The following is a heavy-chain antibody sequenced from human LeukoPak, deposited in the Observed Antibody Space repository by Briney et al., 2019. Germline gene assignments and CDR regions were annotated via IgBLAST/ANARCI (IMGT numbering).Heavy chain of an antibody. CDR2: IASNGGSE. D-gene: IGHD6-13*01. CDR3: AKRGHYSINWYHYFDY. CDR1: GFTFTTYG. Sequence: GGSQRLSYAASGFTFTTYGLHWVRQAPGKGLEWVAAIASNGGSEYYADSVKGRFTISRDNSKNTLFLQMNSLRPDDTAVYYCAKRGHYSINWYHYFDYWGRGTLVTVSS. J-gene: IGHJ4*02. V-gene: IGHV3-30*18.